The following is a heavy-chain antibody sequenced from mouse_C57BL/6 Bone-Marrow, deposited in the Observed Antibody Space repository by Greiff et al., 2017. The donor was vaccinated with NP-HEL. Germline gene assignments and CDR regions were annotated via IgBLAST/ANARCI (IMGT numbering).Heavy chain of an antibody. Sequence: QVQLKESGAELARPGASVKLSCKASGYTFTSYGISWVKQRTGQGLEWIGEIYPRSGNTYYNEKFKGKATLTADKSSSTAYMELRSLTSEDSAVYFCARECSWDAMDYWGQGTSVTVSS. J-gene: IGHJ4*01. CDR1: GYTFTSYG. CDR2: IYPRSGNT. V-gene: IGHV1-81*01. CDR3: ARECSWDAMDY. D-gene: IGHD1-1*01.